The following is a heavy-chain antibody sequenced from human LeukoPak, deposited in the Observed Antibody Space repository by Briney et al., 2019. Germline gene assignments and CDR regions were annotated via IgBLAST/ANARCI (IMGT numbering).Heavy chain of an antibody. V-gene: IGHV4-39*01. D-gene: IGHD2-8*01. CDR2: IYYNGNT. Sequence: SETLSLTCTVSGGSISSSSYYWGWIRQPPGKGLEWIGSIYYNGNTYYNPSLKSRVTISVDTSKNQFSLKLSSVTAADTAVYYCARSYCTNGVCYSSAIYYFDYWGQGTLVTVS. CDR1: GGSISSSSYY. CDR3: ARSYCTNGVCYSSAIYYFDY. J-gene: IGHJ4*02.